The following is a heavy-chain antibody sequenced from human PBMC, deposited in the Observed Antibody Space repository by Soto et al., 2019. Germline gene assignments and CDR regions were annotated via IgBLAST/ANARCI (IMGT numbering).Heavy chain of an antibody. D-gene: IGHD2-2*01. CDR1: GHTFHNYA. J-gene: IGHJ4*02. V-gene: IGHV3-23*01. CDR2: ISGSGGST. CDR3: AKVPRGIGVVPAALN. Sequence: EVQLLESGGGLEQPGGSLRLSCVGSGHTFHNYAMTWVHQAPGKGLEWVSGISGSGGSTYYAHSVRGRFTISRDDSRNTRYLQMNSLRAEDTAVYYCAKVPRGIGVVPAALNWGQGTLVNVSS.